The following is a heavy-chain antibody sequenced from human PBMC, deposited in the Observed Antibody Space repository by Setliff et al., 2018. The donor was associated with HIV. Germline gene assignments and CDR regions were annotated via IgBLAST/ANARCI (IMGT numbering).Heavy chain of an antibody. D-gene: IGHD2-2*02. Sequence: SETLSLTCTVSGDSITNDDYYWGWNRQPPGKGLEWIAIIHYSGRTYYDPSLKSRVTIFVDTSKTQFYLKLRSVTASDTAVYYCARYTSKLDWFDPWGQGTLVTVSS. CDR1: GDSITNDDYY. V-gene: IGHV4-39*01. CDR3: ARYTSKLDWFDP. J-gene: IGHJ5*02. CDR2: IHYSGRT.